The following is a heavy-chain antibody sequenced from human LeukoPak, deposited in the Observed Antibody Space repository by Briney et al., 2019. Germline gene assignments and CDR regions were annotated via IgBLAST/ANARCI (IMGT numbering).Heavy chain of an antibody. CDR2: IIPIFGTA. Sequence: ASGELSCKPSGGTFSSYAISWGRQAPGQRLKWRGGIIPIFGTANYEQKLQGRVTITADKSTSTAYMELSSLRSEDTAVYYCARVSNWNYYYYYMDVWGKGTTVTVSS. CDR3: ARVSNWNYYYYYMDV. D-gene: IGHD1-20*01. V-gene: IGHV1-69*06. J-gene: IGHJ6*03. CDR1: GGTFSSYA.